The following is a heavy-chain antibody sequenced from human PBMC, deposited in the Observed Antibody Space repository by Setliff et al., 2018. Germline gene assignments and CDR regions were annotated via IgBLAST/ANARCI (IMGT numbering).Heavy chain of an antibody. V-gene: IGHV4-39*07. CDR2: IYYSGST. Sequence: SETLSLTCTVSGGSISSSSYYWGWIRQPPGKGLEWIGSIYYSGSTCYNPSLKSRVTISVDTSKNQFSLKLSSVTAADTAVYYCARDPLRVVVTSDAFDIWGQGTMVTVSS. J-gene: IGHJ3*02. D-gene: IGHD3-22*01. CDR3: ARDPLRVVVTSDAFDI. CDR1: GGSISSSSYY.